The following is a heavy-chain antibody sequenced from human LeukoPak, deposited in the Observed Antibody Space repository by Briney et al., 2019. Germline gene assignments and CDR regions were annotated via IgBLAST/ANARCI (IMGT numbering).Heavy chain of an antibody. CDR2: MNPNSGNT. CDR3: ARACGEPGYYDFWSGTDY. D-gene: IGHD3-3*01. Sequence: GASVKVSCKASGYTFTSYDINWVRQATGQGLEWMGWMNPNSGNTGYAQKFQGRVTITRNTSISTAYMELSSLRSEDTAVYYCARACGEPGYYDFWSGTDYWGQGTLVTVSS. CDR1: GYTFTSYD. J-gene: IGHJ4*02. V-gene: IGHV1-8*03.